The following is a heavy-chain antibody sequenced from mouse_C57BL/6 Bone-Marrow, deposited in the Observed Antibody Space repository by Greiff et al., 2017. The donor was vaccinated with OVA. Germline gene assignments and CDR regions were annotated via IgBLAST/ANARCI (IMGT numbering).Heavy chain of an antibody. J-gene: IGHJ3*01. CDR3: ARLYPGRFAY. Sequence: QVQLKESGAELVKPGASVKMSCKASGYTFTSYWITWVKQRPGQGLEWIGDIYPGSGSTNYNEKFKSKATLTVDTSSSTAYMQLSSLTSEDSAVYYCARLYPGRFAYWGQGTLVTVSA. CDR1: GYTFTSYW. D-gene: IGHD2-1*01. V-gene: IGHV1-55*01. CDR2: IYPGSGST.